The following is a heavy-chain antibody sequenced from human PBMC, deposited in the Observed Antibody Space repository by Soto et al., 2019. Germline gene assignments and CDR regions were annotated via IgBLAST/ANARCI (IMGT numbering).Heavy chain of an antibody. CDR1: GFAFSTYS. D-gene: IGHD2-8*01. Sequence: GGSLTLSCTVSGFAFSTYSMDWVRQAPGKGLEWVSYISSTSTTIYYADSVKGRFTISRDNAKSALYFQMNSLRDEDTAVYYCARGPWNGNWFDPWGQGTLVTVSS. CDR3: ARGPWNGNWFDP. J-gene: IGHJ5*02. CDR2: ISSTSTTI. V-gene: IGHV3-48*02.